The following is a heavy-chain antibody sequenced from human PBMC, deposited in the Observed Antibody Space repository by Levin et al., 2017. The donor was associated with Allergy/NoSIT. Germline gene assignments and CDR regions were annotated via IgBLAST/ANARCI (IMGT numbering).Heavy chain of an antibody. CDR2: IGTAGDT. CDR1: GFTFRSYD. J-gene: IGHJ3*02. V-gene: IGHV3-13*01. CDR3: ARGAYYDSSGYYPDAFDI. D-gene: IGHD3-22*01. Sequence: LSLTCAASGFTFRSYDMHWVRPATGKGLEWVSAIGTAGDTYYPGSVKGRFTISRENAKNSLYLQMNSLRAGDTAVYYCARGAYYDSSGYYPDAFDIWGQGTMVTVSS.